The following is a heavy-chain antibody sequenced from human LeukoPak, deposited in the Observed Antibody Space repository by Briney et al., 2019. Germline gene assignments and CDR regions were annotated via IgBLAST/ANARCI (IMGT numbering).Heavy chain of an antibody. Sequence: TGGSLRLSCAASGFTFSSYAMNWVRQAPGKGLEWVSSISSSSSYIYYADSVKGRFTISRDNAKNSLYLQMNSLRAEDTAVYYCAREIGTLSYCGGGSCYGDAFDIWGQGTMVTVSS. CDR2: ISSSSSYI. V-gene: IGHV3-21*01. D-gene: IGHD2-15*01. CDR1: GFTFSSYA. CDR3: AREIGTLSYCGGGSCYGDAFDI. J-gene: IGHJ3*02.